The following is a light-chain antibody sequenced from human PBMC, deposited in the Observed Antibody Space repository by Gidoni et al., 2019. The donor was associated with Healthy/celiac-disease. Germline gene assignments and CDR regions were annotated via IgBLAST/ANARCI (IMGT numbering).Light chain of an antibody. J-gene: IGKJ4*01. CDR1: QSLSSSQ. CDR3: QHFGN. Sequence: EIVLTQSPGTLSLSPGQSATLSCRASQSLSSSQLAWYQQKPGQAPRPLMYGASSRATGIPDRFSGSGSGTDFTLPIRRLEPEDFAVYYCQHFGNFGGGTKVE. CDR2: GAS. V-gene: IGKV3-20*01.